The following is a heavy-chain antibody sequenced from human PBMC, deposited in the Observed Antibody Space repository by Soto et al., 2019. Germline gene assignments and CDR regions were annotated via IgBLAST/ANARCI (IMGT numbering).Heavy chain of an antibody. Sequence: GASVKVSCKASGYTFTSYAMHWVRQAPGQRLEWMGWINAGNGNTKYSRKFQGRVTITRDTSASTAYMELSSLRSEDTAVYYCARSTNIVLMVYAIGLMDVWGKGTTVTVSS. CDR3: ARSTNIVLMVYAIGLMDV. CDR2: INAGNGNT. J-gene: IGHJ6*03. CDR1: GYTFTSYA. D-gene: IGHD2-8*01. V-gene: IGHV1-3*01.